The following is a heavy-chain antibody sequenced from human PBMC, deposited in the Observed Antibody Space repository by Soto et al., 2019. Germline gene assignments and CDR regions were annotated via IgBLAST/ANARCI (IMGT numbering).Heavy chain of an antibody. Sequence: QVTLKESGPVLVKPTETLTLTCTVSGFSLSNGRGGVSWIRQPPGKALECLAHIFSNDEKSYSTSLKSRLTISKATSASQVVLIMTNMDPVDTATYYCARIWQSSAGVNYVDLWGRGTLVTVSS. J-gene: IGHJ2*01. CDR2: IFSNDEK. D-gene: IGHD6-19*01. V-gene: IGHV2-26*02. CDR1: GFSLSNGRGG. CDR3: ARIWQSSAGVNYVDL.